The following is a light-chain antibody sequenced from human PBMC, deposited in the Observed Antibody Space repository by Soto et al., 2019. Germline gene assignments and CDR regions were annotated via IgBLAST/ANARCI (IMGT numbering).Light chain of an antibody. CDR2: GAS. J-gene: IGKJ4*01. V-gene: IGKV3-20*01. CDR1: QSLSRSY. CDR3: QQYNSSPHT. Sequence: EIVLTQSPGTLSLSPGERATLSCRASQSLSRSYLAWYQQKPGQAPRLLIYGASRRATGIPDRFSGSGAGTDFILTISRLEPEDFAVYYCQQYNSSPHTFCGRTKVAIK.